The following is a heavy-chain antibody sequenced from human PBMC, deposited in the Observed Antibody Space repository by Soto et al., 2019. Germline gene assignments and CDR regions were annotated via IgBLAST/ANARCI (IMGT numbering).Heavy chain of an antibody. CDR3: ARGALRWSTSWDFDY. Sequence: QLQLQESGSGLVKPSQTLSLTCAVSGGSISSGGYCWSWIRQPPGKGLEWIGYIYDSGSTYYNPSLKIRATISVDRSTNQCSLKLSSLTAADTAVYYCARGALRWSTSWDFDYWGQGTLVTVSS. D-gene: IGHD4-17*01. V-gene: IGHV4-30-2*01. CDR1: GGSISSGGYC. J-gene: IGHJ4*02. CDR2: IYDSGST.